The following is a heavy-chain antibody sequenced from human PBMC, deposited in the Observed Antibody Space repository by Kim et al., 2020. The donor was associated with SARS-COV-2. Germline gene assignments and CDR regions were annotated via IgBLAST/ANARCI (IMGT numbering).Heavy chain of an antibody. J-gene: IGHJ4*02. CDR3: ARIFGRSSSSDY. Sequence: GGSLRLSCAASGFTFRSYWMSWVRQAPGKGLEWVANIKQDGSDKNYVDSVKGRFTISRDNAKNSLYLQMNSLRAEDTAVYYCARIFGRSSSSDYWGQGTLVTVSS. CDR2: IKQDGSDK. CDR1: GFTFRSYW. D-gene: IGHD6-13*01. V-gene: IGHV3-7*01.